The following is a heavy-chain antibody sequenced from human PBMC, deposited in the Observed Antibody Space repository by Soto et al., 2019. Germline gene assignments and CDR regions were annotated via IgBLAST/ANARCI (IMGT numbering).Heavy chain of an antibody. CDR3: AKDYDILTGYQYIPGGYYGMDV. CDR1: VFTLITYA. J-gene: IGHJ6*02. V-gene: IGHV3-23*01. CDR2: ISGSGAST. Sequence: GCSLRLSSAASVFTLITYAMSWVRQAPGKALEWVSAISGSGASTYYADSVKGRFTISRDNSKNTLYLQMNSVRAEDTAVYYCAKDYDILTGYQYIPGGYYGMDVWGQGTTVTVSS. D-gene: IGHD3-9*01.